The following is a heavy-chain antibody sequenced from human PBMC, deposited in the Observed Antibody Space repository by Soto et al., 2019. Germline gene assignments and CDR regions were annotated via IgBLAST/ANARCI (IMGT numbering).Heavy chain of an antibody. D-gene: IGHD3-3*01. Sequence: SVKVSCKASGGTFSSYAISWVRQAPGQGLEWMGGIIPIFGTANYAQKFQGRVTITADESTSTAYMELSSLRSEDTAVYYCARDIFGVVKQYYYYGMDVWGQGNTVTVS. V-gene: IGHV1-69*13. CDR1: GGTFSSYA. J-gene: IGHJ6*02. CDR3: ARDIFGVVKQYYYYGMDV. CDR2: IIPIFGTA.